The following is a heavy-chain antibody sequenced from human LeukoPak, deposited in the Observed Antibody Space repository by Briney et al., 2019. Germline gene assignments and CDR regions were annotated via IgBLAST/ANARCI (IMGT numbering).Heavy chain of an antibody. D-gene: IGHD3-16*01. Sequence: SETLSLTCTVSGGSISSGDYYWHWICHPPGKGLEWIGYIYYSGSTYYNPSLKSRVTISVDTSKSQFSLKRSSVTAADTAVYYCARLRGYYFDYWGQGTLVTVSS. CDR2: IYYSGST. J-gene: IGHJ4*02. CDR1: GGSISSGDYY. V-gene: IGHV4-30-4*08. CDR3: ARLRGYYFDY.